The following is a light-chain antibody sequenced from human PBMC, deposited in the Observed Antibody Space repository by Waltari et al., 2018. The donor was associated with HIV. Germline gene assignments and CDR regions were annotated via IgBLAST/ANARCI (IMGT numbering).Light chain of an antibody. CDR1: NIGRQS. J-gene: IGLJ2*01. V-gene: IGLV3-21*01. CDR3: QLWDRTTDQVI. Sequence: SYVVTQPPSVSEAPGETVTITCEGDNIGRQSVHWYQLKPGQAPLWVAFYANVRPSGIPVRIYGSNGGNMATLTISRVEVGDEADYFCQLWDRTTDQVIFGGGTKLTVL. CDR2: YAN.